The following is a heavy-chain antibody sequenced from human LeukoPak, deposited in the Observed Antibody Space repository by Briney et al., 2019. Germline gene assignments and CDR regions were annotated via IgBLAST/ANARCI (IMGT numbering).Heavy chain of an antibody. CDR3: ATDPWDYDSSGYEFDY. CDR1: GYTLTELS. CDR2: FDPEDGET. Sequence: ASVKVSCKVSGYTLTELSMHWVRQAPGKGLEWMGGFDPEDGETIYAQKFQGRVTMTEDTSTDTAYMELSGLRSEDTAVYYCATDPWDYDSSGYEFDYWGQGTLVTVSS. V-gene: IGHV1-24*01. J-gene: IGHJ4*02. D-gene: IGHD3-22*01.